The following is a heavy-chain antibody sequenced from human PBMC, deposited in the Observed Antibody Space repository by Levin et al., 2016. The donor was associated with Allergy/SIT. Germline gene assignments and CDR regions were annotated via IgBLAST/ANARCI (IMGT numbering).Heavy chain of an antibody. Sequence: WIRQPPGKGLEWIGSIYYSGSTYYNPSLKSRVTISVDTSKNQFSLKLSSVTAADTAVYYCARTGTMVRGNWFDPWGQGTLVTVSS. CDR3: ARTGTMVRGNWFDP. D-gene: IGHD3-10*01. V-gene: IGHV4-39*01. CDR2: IYYSGST. J-gene: IGHJ5*02.